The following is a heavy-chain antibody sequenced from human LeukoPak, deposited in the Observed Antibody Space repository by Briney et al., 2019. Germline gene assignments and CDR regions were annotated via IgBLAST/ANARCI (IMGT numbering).Heavy chain of an antibody. V-gene: IGHV4-59*11. Sequence: NPSETLSLTCAVSDDSFSSHYWTWIRQPPGKGLEWIGYISYIGSTNYNSSLKSRVTISIDTSKNQFSLKLSSVTAADTAVYYCARDLVTVTKGFDIWGQGTMVSVSS. D-gene: IGHD4-17*01. CDR3: ARDLVTVTKGFDI. CDR2: ISYIGST. CDR1: DDSFSSHY. J-gene: IGHJ3*02.